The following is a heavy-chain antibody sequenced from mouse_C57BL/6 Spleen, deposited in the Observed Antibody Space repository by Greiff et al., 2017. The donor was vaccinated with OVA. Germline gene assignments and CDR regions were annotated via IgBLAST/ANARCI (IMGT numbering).Heavy chain of an antibody. J-gene: IGHJ2*01. Sequence: QVQLQQPGAELVRPGSSVKLSCKASGYTFTSYWMHWVKQRPIQGLEWIGNIDPSDSETHYNQKFKDKATLTVDKSSSTAYMQLSSLTSEDSAVYYGARFYDDYDGGGDYFDYWGQGTTLTVSS. V-gene: IGHV1-52*01. CDR1: GYTFTSYW. CDR3: ARFYDDYDGGGDYFDY. D-gene: IGHD2-4*01. CDR2: IDPSDSET.